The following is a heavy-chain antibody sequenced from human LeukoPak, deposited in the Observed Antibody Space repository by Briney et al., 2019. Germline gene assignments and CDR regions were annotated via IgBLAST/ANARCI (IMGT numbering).Heavy chain of an antibody. CDR3: ARVHDSSSNFDY. CDR1: GGSISSYY. CDR2: IYTSGST. V-gene: IGHV4-4*07. J-gene: IGHJ4*02. Sequence: SETLSLTCTVSGGSISSYYWSWIRQPAGKGLEWIGRIYTSGSTNYNPSLKSRVTMSVDTSKSQFSLKLSSVTAADTAVYYCARVHDSSSNFDYWGRGTLVTVSS. D-gene: IGHD3-22*01.